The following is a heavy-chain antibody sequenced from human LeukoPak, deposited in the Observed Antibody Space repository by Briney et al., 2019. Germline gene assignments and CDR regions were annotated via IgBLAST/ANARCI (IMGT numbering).Heavy chain of an antibody. Sequence: PGGSLRLSCAASGFTFSSYGMHWVRQAPGKGLEWVAVISYDGSNKYYADSVKGRFTIPRDNSKNTLYLQMNSLRAEDTAVYYCVGIAAAGTGALFDYWGQGTLVTVSS. CDR3: VGIAAAGTGALFDY. CDR2: ISYDGSNK. D-gene: IGHD6-13*01. CDR1: GFTFSSYG. J-gene: IGHJ4*02. V-gene: IGHV3-30*03.